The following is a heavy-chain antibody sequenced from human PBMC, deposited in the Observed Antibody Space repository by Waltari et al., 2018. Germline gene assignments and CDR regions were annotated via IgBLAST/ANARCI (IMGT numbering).Heavy chain of an antibody. Sequence: QVQLVPPGPEVRKSAASERVSCKDPGFPSTTYVFRWLRQAPGPGLDWVRQAPGQGLEWMGWISVYNGNTNYAQNLQGRVTMTTDTSTGTTYMELRDLRSDDTAVYYCTRDLGGYSSTWQDFDYWGQGTLVTVSS. CDR3: TRDLGGYSSTWQDFDY. V-gene: IGHV1-18*04. D-gene: IGHD6-13*01. CDR1: GFPSTTYV. CDR2: ISVYNGNT. J-gene: IGHJ4*02.